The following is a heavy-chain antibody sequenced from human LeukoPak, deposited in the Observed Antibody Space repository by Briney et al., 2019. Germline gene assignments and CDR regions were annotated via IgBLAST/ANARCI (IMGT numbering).Heavy chain of an antibody. D-gene: IGHD6-19*01. J-gene: IGHJ4*01. CDR1: GASTSDKY. V-gene: IGHV4-59*08. Sequence: SETLSLTCSASGASTSDKYWSWIRQSPGRTLEWIGHIYNGRNTKYNPSLTSRVTISVDTSKNQFSLSLTSVTAADTDMYYCAQTTGWPGFDFWGPGALVTVSS. CDR2: IYNGRNT. CDR3: AQTTGWPGFDF.